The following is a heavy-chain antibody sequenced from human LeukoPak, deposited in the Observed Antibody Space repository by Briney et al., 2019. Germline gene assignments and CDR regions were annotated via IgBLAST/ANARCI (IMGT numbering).Heavy chain of an antibody. CDR2: MNPNRGNT. CDR3: ARGVRSSGWYRIRGMDV. D-gene: IGHD6-19*01. J-gene: IGHJ6*02. V-gene: IGHV1-8*01. CDR1: GYTFTSYD. Sequence: ASVKVSCKASGYTFTSYDINWVRQATGQGLEWMGWMNPNRGNTGYAQKFQGRVTMTRNTSISTAYMELRSLRSEDTAVYYCARGVRSSGWYRIRGMDVWGQGTTVTVSS.